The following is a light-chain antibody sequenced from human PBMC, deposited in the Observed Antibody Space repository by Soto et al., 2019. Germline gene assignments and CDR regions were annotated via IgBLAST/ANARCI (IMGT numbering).Light chain of an antibody. Sequence: NFMLTQPHSVSESPGKTVTISCTRSSGSIGSSYVQWYQQRPVSSPTTVIFEDNQRPTGVPVRFSGSIDSSSNSASLVISGLRTEDEADYYCQSYDTSNPLVFGGGTKVTVL. CDR1: SGSIGSSY. CDR3: QSYDTSNPLV. J-gene: IGLJ3*02. CDR2: EDN. V-gene: IGLV6-57*01.